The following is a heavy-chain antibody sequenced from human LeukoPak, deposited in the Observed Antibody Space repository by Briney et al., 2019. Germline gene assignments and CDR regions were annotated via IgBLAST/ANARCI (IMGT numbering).Heavy chain of an antibody. V-gene: IGHV3-30-3*01. D-gene: IGHD1-1*01. CDR2: ISYDGSNK. Sequence: QTGGSLRLSCAASGFTFSSYAMHWVRQAPGKGLEWVAVISYDGSNKYYADSVKGRFTISRDNSKNTLYLQMNSLRAEDTAVYYCAREFALDRDYWGQGTLVTVSS. CDR1: GFTFSSYA. J-gene: IGHJ4*02. CDR3: AREFALDRDY.